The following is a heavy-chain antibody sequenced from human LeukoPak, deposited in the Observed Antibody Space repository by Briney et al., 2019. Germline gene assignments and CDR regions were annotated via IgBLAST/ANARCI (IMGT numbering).Heavy chain of an antibody. CDR3: ARSVKSLLWFGELSSNAFDI. D-gene: IGHD3-10*01. CDR1: GGSISSGSYY. J-gene: IGHJ3*02. CDR2: IYTSGST. V-gene: IGHV4-61*02. Sequence: PSQTLSLTCTVSGGSISSGSYYWSWVRQPAGKGLEWIGRIYTSGSTNYNPSLKSRVTISVDRSKNQFSLKLSSVTAADTAVYYCARSVKSLLWFGELSSNAFDIWGQGTMVTVSS.